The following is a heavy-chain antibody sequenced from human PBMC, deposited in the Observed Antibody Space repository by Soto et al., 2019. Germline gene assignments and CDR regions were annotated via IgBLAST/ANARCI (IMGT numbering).Heavy chain of an antibody. V-gene: IGHV4-30-4*01. CDR1: GGSISSGDYY. CDR3: ARAGLEWSYNWFDP. Sequence: QVQLQESGPGLVKPSQTLSLTCTVSGGSISSGDYYWSWIRQPPGKGLEWIGYIYYSGSTYYNPSRKRRVTISVDTSKNQFPLKLSSVTAADTAVYYCARAGLEWSYNWFDPWGQGTLVTVSS. D-gene: IGHD3-3*01. J-gene: IGHJ5*02. CDR2: IYYSGST.